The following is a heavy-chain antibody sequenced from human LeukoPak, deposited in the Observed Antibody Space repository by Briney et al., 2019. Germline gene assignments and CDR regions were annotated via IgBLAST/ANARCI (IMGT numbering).Heavy chain of an antibody. CDR3: VGDVGSYSSY. Sequence: GGSLRLSCAASGFTFSSYAMHWVRQAPGKGLEWVAVISYDGSNKYYADSVKGRFTISRDNAKNSLYLQMNSLRAEDTAVYYCVGDVGSYSSYWGQGTLVTVSS. V-gene: IGHV3-30-3*01. CDR1: GFTFSSYA. J-gene: IGHJ4*02. D-gene: IGHD1-26*01. CDR2: ISYDGSNK.